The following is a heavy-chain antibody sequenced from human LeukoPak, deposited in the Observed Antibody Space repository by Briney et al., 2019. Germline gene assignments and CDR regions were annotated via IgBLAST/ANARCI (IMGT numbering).Heavy chain of an antibody. Sequence: ASVKVSCKASGGTFSSYAINWVRQATGQGLEWMGWMNPNSGNTGYAQKFQGRVTITSNTSISTAYMELSSLRSEDTAVYYCARGSSRGGFGYWGQGTLVTVSS. CDR1: GGTFSSYA. D-gene: IGHD3-16*01. V-gene: IGHV1-8*03. CDR2: MNPNSGNT. CDR3: ARGSSRGGFGY. J-gene: IGHJ4*02.